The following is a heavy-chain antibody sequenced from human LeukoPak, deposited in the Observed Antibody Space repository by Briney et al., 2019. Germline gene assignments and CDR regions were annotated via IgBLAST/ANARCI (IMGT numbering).Heavy chain of an antibody. J-gene: IGHJ4*02. CDR3: SMDLSGAHDY. CDR1: GFTFSSYW. D-gene: IGHD2-2*03. Sequence: AGGSLRLSCAASGFTFSSYWMHWVRQAPGKGLVWVSRVNTDGRTTNYADSARGRFTISRDNAENTLYLQMNSLRVEDTAVYYCSMDLSGAHDYWGQGSVVTVSS. V-gene: IGHV3-74*01. CDR2: VNTDGRTT.